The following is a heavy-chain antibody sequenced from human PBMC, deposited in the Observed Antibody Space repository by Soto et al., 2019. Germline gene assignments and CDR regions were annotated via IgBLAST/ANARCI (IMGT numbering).Heavy chain of an antibody. CDR3: AKDEYYYSRSGYYIFDS. J-gene: IGHJ4*02. D-gene: IGHD3-22*01. CDR2: ISHDGTNK. V-gene: IGHV3-30*18. Sequence: GGSLRLSCAASGFTFSSYSMHWVRQAPGKGLEWVAAISHDGTNKNYGDSVKGRFTISRDNSKKTLYLQMNSLRPEDTALYYCAKDEYYYSRSGYYIFDSWGQGTLVTVSS. CDR1: GFTFSSYS.